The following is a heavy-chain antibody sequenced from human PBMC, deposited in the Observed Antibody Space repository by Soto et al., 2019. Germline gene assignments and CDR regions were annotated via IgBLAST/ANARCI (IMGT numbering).Heavy chain of an antibody. CDR2: ISAYNGNT. J-gene: IGHJ3*02. Sequence: QVQLVQSGAEVKQPGASVKVSCKASGYTLTSYGISWVRQAPGQGLEWMGWISAYNGNTNYAQKLQGRVTMTTDTSTSTAYMELRSLRSDDTAVYYCARDKLRIVENDAFDIWGQGTMVTVSS. V-gene: IGHV1-18*04. CDR1: GYTLTSYG. D-gene: IGHD3-22*01. CDR3: ARDKLRIVENDAFDI.